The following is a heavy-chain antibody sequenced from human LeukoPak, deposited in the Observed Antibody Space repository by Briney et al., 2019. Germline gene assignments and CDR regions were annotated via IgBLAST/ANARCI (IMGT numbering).Heavy chain of an antibody. CDR3: ARGLNIVATISGLYYFDS. D-gene: IGHD5-12*01. Sequence: ASETLSLTCAVYGGSFSGYYWSWIRQPPGKGLEWIGEINHSGSTNYNPSLKSRVTISVDTSKNQFSLKLSSVTAADTAVYYCARGLNIVATISGLYYFDSWGQGTLVTVSS. J-gene: IGHJ4*02. CDR1: GGSFSGYY. CDR2: INHSGST. V-gene: IGHV4-34*01.